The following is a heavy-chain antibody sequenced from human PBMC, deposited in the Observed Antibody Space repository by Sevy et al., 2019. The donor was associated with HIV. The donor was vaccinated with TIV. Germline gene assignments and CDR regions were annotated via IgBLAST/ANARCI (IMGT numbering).Heavy chain of an antibody. CDR3: ARLPKAVSSGWYSNYYYYGMDV. CDR2: IKQDGSEK. V-gene: IGHV3-7*01. Sequence: GGSLRLSCAASGFTFSSYWMSWVRQAPGKGLEWVANIKQDGSEKYYVDSVKGRFTISRDNAKNSLYLQMNSLTAEDTAVYYCARLPKAVSSGWYSNYYYYGMDVWGQGTTVTVSS. J-gene: IGHJ6*02. CDR1: GFTFSSYW. D-gene: IGHD6-19*01.